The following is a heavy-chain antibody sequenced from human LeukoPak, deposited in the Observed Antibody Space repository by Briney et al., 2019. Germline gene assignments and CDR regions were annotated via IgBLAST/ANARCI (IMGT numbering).Heavy chain of an antibody. V-gene: IGHV7-4-1*02. J-gene: IGHJ6*03. CDR2: INTNTGNP. CDR1: GYTFTDYY. CDR3: ARDGPSGRYYYYYYYMDV. Sequence: ASVKVSCKASGYTFTDYYMHWVRQAPGQGLEWMGWINTNTGNPTYAQGFTGRFVFSLDTSVSTAYLQISSLKAEDTAVYYCARDGPSGRYYYYYYYMDVWGKGTTVTVSS. D-gene: IGHD6-19*01.